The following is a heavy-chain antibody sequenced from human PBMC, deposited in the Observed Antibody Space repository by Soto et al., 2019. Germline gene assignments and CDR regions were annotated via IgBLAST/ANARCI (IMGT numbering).Heavy chain of an antibody. J-gene: IGHJ4*02. D-gene: IGHD3-10*01. CDR2: ISSSGSTI. CDR1: GFTFSSYE. V-gene: IGHV3-48*03. Sequence: SLRLSCAASGFTFSSYEVNWVRQAPGKGLEWVSYISSSGSTIYYADSVEGRFTTSSDNAKNTLYLQMNSLRVEDTAVYYCARDRIAGSGSCDNWGQGTLVTVSS. CDR3: ARDRIAGSGSCDN.